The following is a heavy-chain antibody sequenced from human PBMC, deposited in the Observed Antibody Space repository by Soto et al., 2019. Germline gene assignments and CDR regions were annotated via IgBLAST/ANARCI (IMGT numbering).Heavy chain of an antibody. D-gene: IGHD4-17*01. CDR1: GLTFRNDW. J-gene: IGHJ4*02. Sequence: GGSLRLSCAVSGLTFRNDWLSWVRQAPGKGLEWVANINQDGSERYYVDSVRGRFTISRDNVENSLYLQLNSLRPEDTAVYYCAVYGYGVSAAAYWGQGTLVTVSS. CDR2: INQDGSER. V-gene: IGHV3-7*03. CDR3: AVYGYGVSAAAY.